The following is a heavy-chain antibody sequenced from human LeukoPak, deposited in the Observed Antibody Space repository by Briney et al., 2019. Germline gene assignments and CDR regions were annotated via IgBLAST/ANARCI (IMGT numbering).Heavy chain of an antibody. V-gene: IGHV3-23*01. Sequence: PGGSLRLSCAASGFTFSSYAMSWVRQAPGKGLEWVSAISGSGGSTYYADSVKGRFTISRDNSKNTLYPQMNSLRAEDTAVYYCAKDPPRAIAVAAYFDYWGQGTLVTVSS. CDR2: ISGSGGST. CDR3: AKDPPRAIAVAAYFDY. CDR1: GFTFSSYA. D-gene: IGHD6-19*01. J-gene: IGHJ4*02.